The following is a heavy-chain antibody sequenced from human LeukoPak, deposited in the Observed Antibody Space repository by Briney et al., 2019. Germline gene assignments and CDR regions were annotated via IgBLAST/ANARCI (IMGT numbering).Heavy chain of an antibody. J-gene: IGHJ5*02. D-gene: IGHD2-2*01. CDR2: IYYSGKS. CDR1: GGSISSYY. CDR3: VRDVGYCSSASCYVWFDP. Sequence: PSETLSLTCTVSGGSISSYYWSWIRQSPRKGLEWIGYIYYSGKSNYNPSLSSRVTMSVDTSKNQFSLRLSSVNAADTAIYYCVRDVGYCSSASCYVWFDPWGQGTLVTVSS. V-gene: IGHV4-59*01.